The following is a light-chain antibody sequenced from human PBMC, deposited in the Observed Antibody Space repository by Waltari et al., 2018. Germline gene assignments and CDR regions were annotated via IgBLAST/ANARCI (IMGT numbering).Light chain of an antibody. CDR2: LGS. CDR1: QSPLHCNGRNY. Sequence: EIVMTQSPLSLSVTPGEPAFISCRASQSPLHCNGRNYLDWYLQRPGQSPQLLIYLGSTRGSGVPDRVSGSGSGTDVTLNISRVESEDVGVYYCMQALQTRPTFGGGTKVEIK. CDR3: MQALQTRPT. V-gene: IGKV2-28*01. J-gene: IGKJ4*01.